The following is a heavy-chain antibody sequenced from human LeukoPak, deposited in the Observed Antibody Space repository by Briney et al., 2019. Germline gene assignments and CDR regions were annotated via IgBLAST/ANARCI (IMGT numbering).Heavy chain of an antibody. D-gene: IGHD2-2*01. CDR2: ISWNSGSI. CDR3: ATSSNAPGNH. J-gene: IGHJ5*02. V-gene: IGHV3-9*01. Sequence: GGSLRLSCAASGFTFDDYAMHWVRQAPGKGLEWVSGISWNSGSIGYVDSVKGRFTISRDNAQNSLNLQMNSLRAEDTAVYYCATSSNAPGNHWGQGTLVTVSS. CDR1: GFTFDDYA.